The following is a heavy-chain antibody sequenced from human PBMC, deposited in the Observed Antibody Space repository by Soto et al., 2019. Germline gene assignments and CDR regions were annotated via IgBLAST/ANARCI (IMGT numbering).Heavy chain of an antibody. CDR2: IIPILGSA. V-gene: IGHV1-69*06. CDR1: GGNLISNA. Sequence: GASVKVSCKASGGNLISNAISWVRQAPGQGLEWMGGIIPILGSANYAQKFQDRVTITADKSTSTTYLELNSLRSEDAAVYYCASRERVDAFDIWGPGTMVTVSS. CDR3: ASRERVDAFDI. D-gene: IGHD1-26*01. J-gene: IGHJ3*02.